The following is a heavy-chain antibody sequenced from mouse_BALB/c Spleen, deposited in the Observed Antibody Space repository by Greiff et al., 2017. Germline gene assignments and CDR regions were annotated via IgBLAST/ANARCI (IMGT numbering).Heavy chain of an antibody. Sequence: EVKLVESGGGLVQPGGSRKLSCAASGFTFSSFGMHWVRQAPEQGLEWVAYISSGSSTIYYADTVKGRFTISRDNPKNTLFLQMTSLRSEDTAMYYCSYGNYVRYAMDYWGQGTSVTVSA. J-gene: IGHJ4*01. V-gene: IGHV5-17*02. CDR2: ISSGSSTI. CDR1: GFTFSSFG. D-gene: IGHD2-1*01. CDR3: SYGNYVRYAMDY.